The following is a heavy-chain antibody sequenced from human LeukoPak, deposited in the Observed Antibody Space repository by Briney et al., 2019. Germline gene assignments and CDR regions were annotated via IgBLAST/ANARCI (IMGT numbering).Heavy chain of an antibody. J-gene: IGHJ5*02. V-gene: IGHV1-3*01. Sequence: ASVKVSCKASGYTFTSYAMHWVRQAPGQRLEWMGWINAGNGNTKYSQKFQGRVTITRDTSASTAYMELSSLRSEDTAVYYCARWVTVVAAIGRGWFDPWGQGTLVTVSS. CDR1: GYTFTSYA. CDR3: ARWVTVVAAIGRGWFDP. CDR2: INAGNGNT. D-gene: IGHD2-15*01.